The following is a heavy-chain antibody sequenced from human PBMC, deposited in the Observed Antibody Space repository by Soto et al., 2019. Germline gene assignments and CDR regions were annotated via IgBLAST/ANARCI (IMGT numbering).Heavy chain of an antibody. Sequence: SETLSLTCPVSGYSISSGYYWGWIRQPPGKGLEWIGSIYHSGSTYYNPSLKSRVTISVDTSKNQFSLKLSSVTAADTAVYYCASEVTGSGWYFSYTYVGMQVLGPGSMVT. CDR2: IYHSGST. CDR3: ASEVTGSGWYFSYTYVGMQV. V-gene: IGHV4-38-2*02. J-gene: IGHJ6*02. D-gene: IGHD6-19*01. CDR1: GYSISSGYY.